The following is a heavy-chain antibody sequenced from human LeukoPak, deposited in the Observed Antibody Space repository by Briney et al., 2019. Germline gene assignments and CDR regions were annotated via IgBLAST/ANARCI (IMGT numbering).Heavy chain of an antibody. D-gene: IGHD4-17*01. Sequence: GGSLRLSCAASGFTFSSYAMHWVRQAPGKGLEWVAVISYDGSNKYYADSVKGRFTISRDNSKNTLYLQMNSLRAEDTAVYYCARDSGDYVWYFDLWGRGTLATVSS. CDR1: GFTFSSYA. CDR3: ARDSGDYVWYFDL. CDR2: ISYDGSNK. V-gene: IGHV3-30*04. J-gene: IGHJ2*01.